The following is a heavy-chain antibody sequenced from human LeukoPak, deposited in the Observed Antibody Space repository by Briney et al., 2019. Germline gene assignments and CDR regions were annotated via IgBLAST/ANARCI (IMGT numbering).Heavy chain of an antibody. D-gene: IGHD3-22*01. CDR3: ARIIVIITTVSLAFDI. CDR2: IYHSGST. V-gene: IGHV4-38-2*02. Sequence: SETLSLTCSVSGYSISSGYHWGWIRQPPGKGLEWIGTIYHSGSTYYKPSLKSRVTVSVDTSKNQFSLKLSSVTAADTAVYYCARIIVIITTVSLAFDIWGQGTMVTVSS. J-gene: IGHJ3*02. CDR1: GYSISSGYH.